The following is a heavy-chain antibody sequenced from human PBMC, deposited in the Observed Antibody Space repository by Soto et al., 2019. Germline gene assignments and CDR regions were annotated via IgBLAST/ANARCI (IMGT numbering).Heavy chain of an antibody. CDR1: GGSMSSGDYY. J-gene: IGHJ3*01. V-gene: IGHV4-30-4*01. Sequence: QVQLQESGPGLVKPSQALSLTCSVSGGSMSSGDYYWSWIRQPPGKGLEWIGYIYYSGSTYYNPSRKSRLTISVDTSKNQFSLKLTSMTAADTAVYYCARGRVRWYDIAWGQGTMVTVSS. CDR2: IYYSGST. CDR3: ARGRVRWYDIA. D-gene: IGHD2-15*01.